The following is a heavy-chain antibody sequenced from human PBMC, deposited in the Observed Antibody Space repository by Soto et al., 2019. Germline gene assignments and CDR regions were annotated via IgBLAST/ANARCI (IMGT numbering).Heavy chain of an antibody. V-gene: IGHV6-1*01. CDR2: TYYRSKWYN. CDR1: GDSVSSNSAA. Sequence: PSQTLSLTCAISGDSVSSNSAAWNLIRQSPSRGLEWLGRTYYRSKWYNDYAVSVKSRITINPDTSKNQFSLQLNSVTPEDTAVYYCARELPDITIFGMVIYNDAFDIWGQGTMVTVSS. J-gene: IGHJ3*02. D-gene: IGHD3-3*01. CDR3: ARELPDITIFGMVIYNDAFDI.